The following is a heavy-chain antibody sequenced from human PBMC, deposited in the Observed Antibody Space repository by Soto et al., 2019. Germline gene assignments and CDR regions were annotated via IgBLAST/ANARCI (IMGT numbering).Heavy chain of an antibody. D-gene: IGHD3-10*01. J-gene: IGHJ5*02. CDR3: ARDYYGSGSYPLNWFDP. CDR2: IYHSGST. V-gene: IGHV4-4*02. CDR1: SGSISSSNW. Sequence: SETLSLTCAFSSGSISSSNWWGWVRQPPGKGLEWIGEIYHSGSTNYNPSLKSRVTISVDKSKNQFSLKLSSVTAADTAVYYCARDYYGSGSYPLNWFDPWGQGTLVTVSS.